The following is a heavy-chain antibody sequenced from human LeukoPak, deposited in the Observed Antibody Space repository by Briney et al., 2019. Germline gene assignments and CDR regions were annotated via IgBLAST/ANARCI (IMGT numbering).Heavy chain of an antibody. Sequence: PAETLSLTCTVSSGSISNYYRSWIRQPPGKGLEWIGYIYYSGNTNNNPSLKSRVTISIDTSKTQFSLKVNSVTAADTAVYFGARGGQLAKYNSNWFHAFDLGGHGTMVAVSA. CDR1: SGSISNYY. V-gene: IGHV4-59*01. D-gene: IGHD6-13*01. CDR2: IYYSGNT. J-gene: IGHJ3*01. CDR3: ARGGQLAKYNSNWFHAFDL.